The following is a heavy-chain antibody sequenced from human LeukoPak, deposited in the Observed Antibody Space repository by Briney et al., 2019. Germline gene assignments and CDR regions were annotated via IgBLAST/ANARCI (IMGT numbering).Heavy chain of an antibody. V-gene: IGHV1-2*02. Sequence: ASVKVSCKASGYTFTGYYMHWVRQAPGQGLEWMGWINHNSGGTNYAQKFQGRVTMTRDTSISTAYMELSRLRSDDTAVYYCARDGAAYSDYGSGSYYNGWGQGTLVTVSS. CDR3: ARDGAAYSDYGSGSYYNG. CDR2: INHNSGGT. D-gene: IGHD3-10*01. CDR1: GYTFTGYY. J-gene: IGHJ4*02.